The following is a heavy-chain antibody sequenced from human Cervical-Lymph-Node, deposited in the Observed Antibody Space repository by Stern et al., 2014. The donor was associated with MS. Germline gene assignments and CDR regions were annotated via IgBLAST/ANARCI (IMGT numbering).Heavy chain of an antibody. D-gene: IGHD1-7*01. CDR2: MNPDSGDT. V-gene: IGHV1-8*01. Sequence: QVQLGQSGAEVEKPGASVKVSCRASGYTFTRYDIHWVRRASGQGLEWMGWMNPDSGDTGIAQKFQARVTMTRDTSISTAYLELHNLKSEDTAVYYCTRGPRTWGRGTLVTVSS. CDR3: TRGPRT. J-gene: IGHJ4*02. CDR1: GYTFTRYD.